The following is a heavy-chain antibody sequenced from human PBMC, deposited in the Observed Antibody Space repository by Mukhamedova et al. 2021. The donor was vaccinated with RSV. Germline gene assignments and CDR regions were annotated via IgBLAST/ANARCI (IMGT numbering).Heavy chain of an antibody. D-gene: IGHD2-2*01. CDR3: ARVRAVVVPAATDNSYYYGMDV. J-gene: IGHJ6*02. V-gene: IGHV3-30*01. Sequence: SYDGSNKYYADSVKGRFTISRDNSKNTLYLQMNSLRAEDTAVYYCARVRAVVVPAATDNSYYYGMDVWGQGTTVTVSS. CDR2: SYDGSNK.